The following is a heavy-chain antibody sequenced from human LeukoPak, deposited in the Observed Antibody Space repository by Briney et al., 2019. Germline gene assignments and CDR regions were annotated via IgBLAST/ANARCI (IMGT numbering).Heavy chain of an antibody. J-gene: IGHJ4*02. D-gene: IGHD3-3*01. V-gene: IGHV4-34*01. CDR3: ARGYTYDFWSGYPFDY. CDR2: INHSGST. Sequence: SETLSLTCAVYGGSFSGYYWSRIRQPPGKGLEWIGEINHSGSTNYNPSLKSRVTISVDTSKNQFSLKLSSVTAADTAVYYCARGYTYDFWSGYPFDYWGQGTLVTVSS. CDR1: GGSFSGYY.